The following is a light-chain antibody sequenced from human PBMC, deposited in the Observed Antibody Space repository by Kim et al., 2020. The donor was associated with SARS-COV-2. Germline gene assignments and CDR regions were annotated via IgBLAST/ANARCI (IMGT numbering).Light chain of an antibody. Sequence: AYVGDRVTITCRASQGISSRLAWYQQEPGKAPKLLIYLASTLQSGVPSRFSGSGSATEFTLTVSSLQPEDFATYYCQQSTSYPITFGGGTKVDIK. J-gene: IGKJ4*01. CDR3: QQSTSYPIT. CDR2: LAS. V-gene: IGKV1-9*01. CDR1: QGISSR.